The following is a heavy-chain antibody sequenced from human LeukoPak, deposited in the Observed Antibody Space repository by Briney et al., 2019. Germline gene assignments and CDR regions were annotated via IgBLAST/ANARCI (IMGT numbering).Heavy chain of an antibody. V-gene: IGHV3-30*03. CDR1: GFTFSSYG. Sequence: PGGSLRLSCAASGFTFSSYGMHWVRQAPGKGLEWVAVISYDGSNKYYADSVKGRFTISRDNSKNTLYLQMNSLRAEDTAVYYCARLPGRYYYDSSGSPAPYWGQGTLVTVSS. J-gene: IGHJ4*02. CDR2: ISYDGSNK. CDR3: ARLPGRYYYDSSGSPAPY. D-gene: IGHD3-22*01.